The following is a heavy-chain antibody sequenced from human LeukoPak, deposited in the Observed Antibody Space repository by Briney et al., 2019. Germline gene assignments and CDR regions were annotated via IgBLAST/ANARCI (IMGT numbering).Heavy chain of an antibody. D-gene: IGHD4-17*01. CDR1: GYTFTSYD. Sequence: GASVKVSCKASGYTFTSYDINWVRQATGQGLEWMGWMNPNSGNTGYAQKFQGRVTMTRNTSISTAYMELSSLRSEDTAVYYCARRTTVTTYWPHYYYYGMDVWGQGTTVTVSS. CDR3: ARRTTVTTYWPHYYYYGMDV. J-gene: IGHJ6*02. CDR2: MNPNSGNT. V-gene: IGHV1-8*01.